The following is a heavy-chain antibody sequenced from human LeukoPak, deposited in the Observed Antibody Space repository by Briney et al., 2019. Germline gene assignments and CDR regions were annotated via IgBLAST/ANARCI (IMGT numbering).Heavy chain of an antibody. CDR3: ARDYSTSIVVVPADY. CDR1: GFTFDDYA. V-gene: IGHV3-9*01. Sequence: GGSLRLSCAASGFTFDDYAMHWVRQAPGKGLEWVSGISWNSGSIGYADSVKGRFTISRDNSKNTLYLQMNSLRAEDTAVYYCARDYSTSIVVVPADYWGQGTLVTVSS. J-gene: IGHJ4*02. CDR2: ISWNSGSI. D-gene: IGHD2-2*01.